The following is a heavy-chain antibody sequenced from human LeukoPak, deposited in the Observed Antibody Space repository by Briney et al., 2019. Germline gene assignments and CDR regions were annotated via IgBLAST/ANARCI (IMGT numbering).Heavy chain of an antibody. D-gene: IGHD3-10*01. V-gene: IGHV3-48*03. CDR1: GFTFSSYE. Sequence: GGSLRLSCAASGFTFSSYEMNWVRQAPGKGLEWVSYISSSGSTIYYADSVKGRFTISRDNTKNSLYLQMNSLRAEDTAVYYCARGIPLWSYYFDYWGQGTLVTVSP. J-gene: IGHJ4*02. CDR2: ISSSGSTI. CDR3: ARGIPLWSYYFDY.